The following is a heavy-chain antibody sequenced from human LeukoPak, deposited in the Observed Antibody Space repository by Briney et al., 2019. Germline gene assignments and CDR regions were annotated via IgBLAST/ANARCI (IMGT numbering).Heavy chain of an antibody. CDR3: ASNPRYYYDSSGYLTAVDY. CDR2: IYHSGST. V-gene: IGHV4-38-2*02. D-gene: IGHD3-22*01. Sequence: SETLSLTCTVSGYSIGSGYYWGWIRQPPGQGLEWIGSIYHSGSTYYNPSLKSRVTISVDTSKNQFSLKLSSVTAADTAVYYCASNPRYYYDSSGYLTAVDYWGQGTLVTVSS. CDR1: GYSIGSGYY. J-gene: IGHJ4*02.